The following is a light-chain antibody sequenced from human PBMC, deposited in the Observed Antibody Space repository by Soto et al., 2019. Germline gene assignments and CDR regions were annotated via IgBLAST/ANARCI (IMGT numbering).Light chain of an antibody. J-gene: IGLJ1*01. V-gene: IGLV2-14*03. Sequence: QSVLTQPASVSGTPGQSITISCTGTSSDVGAYNHVSWYQQYPGKAPKLIIYDVSNRPSGVSCRFSGSKSGNTASLTISELQAEDEADYYCNSYAGTSYVFGTGTKVTVL. CDR2: DVS. CDR3: NSYAGTSYV. CDR1: SSDVGAYNH.